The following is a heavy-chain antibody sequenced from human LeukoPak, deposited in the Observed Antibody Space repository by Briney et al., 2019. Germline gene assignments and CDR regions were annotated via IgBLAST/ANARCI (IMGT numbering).Heavy chain of an antibody. CDR1: GGSISSSSYY. Sequence: PSETLSLTCTVSGGSISSSSYYWGWIRQPPGKGLEWIGYIYYSGSTNYNPSLKSRVTISVDTSKNQFSLKLSSVTAADTAVYYCARVGGIAAAEEGYYYMDVWGKGTTVTVSS. V-gene: IGHV4-61*05. CDR2: IYYSGST. CDR3: ARVGGIAAAEEGYYYMDV. D-gene: IGHD6-13*01. J-gene: IGHJ6*03.